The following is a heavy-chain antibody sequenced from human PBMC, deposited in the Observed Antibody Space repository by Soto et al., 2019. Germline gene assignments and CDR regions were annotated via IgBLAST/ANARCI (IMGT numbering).Heavy chain of an antibody. CDR1: GGSISSGGYY. D-gene: IGHD6-13*01. CDR2: VYYSGST. CDR3: ARGRGAAAGIFDY. Sequence: QVQLQESGPGLVKPSQTLTLTCTVSGGSISSGGYYWSLIRQHPGKGLEWVGYVYYSGSTYYNPSLQRRVTISVDTSKKHFSLKLGSVTAADTAVYYCARGRGAAAGIFDYWGQGTLVTVSS. V-gene: IGHV4-31*03. J-gene: IGHJ4*02.